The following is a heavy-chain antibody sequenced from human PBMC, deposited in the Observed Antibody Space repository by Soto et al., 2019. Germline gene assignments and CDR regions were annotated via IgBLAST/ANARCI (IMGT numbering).Heavy chain of an antibody. V-gene: IGHV3-33*01. CDR2: IWYDGSNK. D-gene: IGHD3-9*01. CDR3: ARDRLRYFDWLPTGENWFDP. CDR1: GFTFSSYG. Sequence: QVQLVESGGGVVQPGRSLRLSCAASGFTFSSYGMHWVRQAPGKGLAWVAVIWYDGSNKYYADSVKGRFTISRDNSKNTLYLQMNSLRAEDTAVYYCARDRLRYFDWLPTGENWFDPWGQGTLVTVSS. J-gene: IGHJ5*02.